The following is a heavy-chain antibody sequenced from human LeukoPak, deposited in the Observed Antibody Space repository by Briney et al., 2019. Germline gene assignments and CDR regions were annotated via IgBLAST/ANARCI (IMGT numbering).Heavy chain of an antibody. J-gene: IGHJ4*02. CDR2: FDPEDGET. V-gene: IGHV1-24*01. D-gene: IGHD4-17*01. CDR1: GYTLTELS. CDR3: ATGPDDYGDRVFDY. Sequence: ASVKVSCKVSGYTLTELSMHWVRQAPGKGLEWMGGFDPEDGETIYAQKFQGRVTMTEDTSTDTAYMELSSLRSEDTAVYYCATGPDDYGDRVFDYWGQGTLVTVSS.